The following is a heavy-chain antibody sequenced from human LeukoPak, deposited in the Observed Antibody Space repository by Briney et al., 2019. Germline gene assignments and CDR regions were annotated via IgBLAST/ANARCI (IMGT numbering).Heavy chain of an antibody. Sequence: PGGSLRLSCAASGFTFSSYWMSWVRQAPGKGLEWVANIKQDGSEKYYMDSVKGRFTISRDNAKNSLYLQMNSLRAEDTAVYYCARDKEYYDTAPMDVWGQGTTVTVSS. CDR1: GFTFSSYW. V-gene: IGHV3-7*01. CDR2: IKQDGSEK. CDR3: ARDKEYYDTAPMDV. J-gene: IGHJ6*02. D-gene: IGHD3-9*01.